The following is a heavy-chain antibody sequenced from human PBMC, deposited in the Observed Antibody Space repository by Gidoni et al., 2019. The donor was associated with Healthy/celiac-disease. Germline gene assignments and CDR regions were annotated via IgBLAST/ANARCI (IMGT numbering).Heavy chain of an antibody. CDR3: TTGWVECTSCYPYYYYYYMDV. CDR2: IKSKTDGGTT. J-gene: IGHJ6*03. V-gene: IGHV3-15*01. D-gene: IGHD2-2*01. CDR1: GFTFSNAW. Sequence: EVQLVESGGGLVKPGGSLRLSCAASGFTFSNAWMTWVRQAPGKGLEWVGRIKSKTDGGTTDYAAPVKGRFTISRDDSKNTLYLQMNSLKTEDTAVYYCTTGWVECTSCYPYYYYYYMDVWGKGTTVTVSS.